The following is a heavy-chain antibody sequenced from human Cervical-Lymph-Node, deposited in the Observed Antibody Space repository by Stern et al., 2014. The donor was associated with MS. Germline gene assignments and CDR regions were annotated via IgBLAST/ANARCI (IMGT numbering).Heavy chain of an antibody. CDR1: GYTFIRYY. V-gene: IGHV1-46*01. D-gene: IGHD5/OR15-5a*01. CDR2: VNANGGSA. Sequence: VQLVESGAQVNKPGASVKGSCKGSGYTFIRYYIHWVRQAPGQGLEWMGIVNANGGSARYAQKFQGRVTMASDTSTSTVSMELSSLRSEDKAVYYCATLYDSSGNYGMEVWGQGTTVIVSS. J-gene: IGHJ6*02. CDR3: ATLYDSSGNYGMEV.